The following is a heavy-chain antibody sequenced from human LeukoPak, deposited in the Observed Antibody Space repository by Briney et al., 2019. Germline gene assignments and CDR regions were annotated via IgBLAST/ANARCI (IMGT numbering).Heavy chain of an antibody. CDR3: AKDLALGIAAAGTSDY. CDR2: ISGSGGST. Sequence: PGGSLRLSCAASGFTFSSYAMSWVRQAPGKGLEWVSAISGSGGSTYYADSVRGRFTISRDNSKNTLYLQMNSLRAEDTAVYYCAKDLALGIAAAGTSDYWGQGTLVTVSS. D-gene: IGHD6-13*01. J-gene: IGHJ4*02. CDR1: GFTFSSYA. V-gene: IGHV3-23*01.